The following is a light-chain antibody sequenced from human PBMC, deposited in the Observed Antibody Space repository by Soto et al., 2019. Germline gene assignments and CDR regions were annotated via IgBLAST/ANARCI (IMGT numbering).Light chain of an antibody. CDR3: QQYSHWPLT. Sequence: EIVMTQSPATLSVSPGESATLSCRASQSVSSKSAWYQQKPGQAPRLLIYAASTRATGIPGRFSGSGSGTEFTLTISSLQSEDFAVYYCQQYSHWPLTFGGGTKVEIK. CDR1: QSVSSK. J-gene: IGKJ4*01. CDR2: AAS. V-gene: IGKV3-15*01.